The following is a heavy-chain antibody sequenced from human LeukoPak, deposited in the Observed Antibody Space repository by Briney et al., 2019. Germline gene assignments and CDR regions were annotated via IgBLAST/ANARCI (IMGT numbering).Heavy chain of an antibody. D-gene: IGHD4-17*01. V-gene: IGHV4-59*01. CDR3: ARDEGPYGPVDY. CDR1: GGSISSYY. CDR2: IYYSGST. Sequence: SETLSLTCTVSGGSISSYYWSWIRQPPGKGLEWIGYIYYSGSTNYDPSLKSRVTISVDTSKNQFSLKLSSVTAADTAVYYCARDEGPYGPVDYWGQGTLATVSS. J-gene: IGHJ4*02.